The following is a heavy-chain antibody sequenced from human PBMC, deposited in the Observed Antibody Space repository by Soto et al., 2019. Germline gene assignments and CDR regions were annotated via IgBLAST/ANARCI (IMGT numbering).Heavy chain of an antibody. CDR2: INPNSGGT. Sequence: GASVKVSCKASGYTFTGYYMHWVRQAPGQGLEWMGWINPNSGGTNYALKFQGWVTMTRDTSISTAYMELSRLRSDDTAVYYCARETVVVPAAIRVGYYYGMDVWGQGTTVTVSS. V-gene: IGHV1-2*04. CDR1: GYTFTGYY. CDR3: ARETVVVPAAIRVGYYYGMDV. J-gene: IGHJ6*02. D-gene: IGHD2-2*02.